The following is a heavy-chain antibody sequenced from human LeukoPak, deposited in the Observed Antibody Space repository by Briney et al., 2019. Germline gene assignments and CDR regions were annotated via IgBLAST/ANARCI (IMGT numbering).Heavy chain of an antibody. CDR2: IRAYNENT. V-gene: IGHV1-18*01. CDR3: ARAGGYSRAFDI. J-gene: IGHJ3*02. D-gene: IGHD5-12*01. Sequence: ASVKVSCKASGYTFTTYGISWVRQAPGQGLEWMGWIRAYNENTHYAQNLQGRVTMTADTSTSTAYMELWSLRSDDTAVYYCARAGGYSRAFDIWGQETMVTVSS. CDR1: GYTFTTYG.